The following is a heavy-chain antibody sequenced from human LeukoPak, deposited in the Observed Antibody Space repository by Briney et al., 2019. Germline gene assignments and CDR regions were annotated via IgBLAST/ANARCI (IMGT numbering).Heavy chain of an antibody. CDR2: INPNSGGT. V-gene: IGHV1-2*02. CDR3: ARDYYYGSGSYDY. J-gene: IGHJ4*02. CDR1: GGTFSSYA. D-gene: IGHD3-10*01. Sequence: ASVKVSCKASGGTFSSYAISWVRQAPGQGLEWMGWINPNSGGTNYAQKFQGRVTMTRDTSISTAYMELSRLRSDDTAVYYCARDYYYGSGSYDYWGQGTLVTVSS.